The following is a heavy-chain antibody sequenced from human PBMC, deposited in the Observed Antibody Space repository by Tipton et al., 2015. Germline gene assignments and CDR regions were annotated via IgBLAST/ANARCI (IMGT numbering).Heavy chain of an antibody. CDR3: ARELHYNFWSGHGNSFDF. CDR1: EFTFDDYG. J-gene: IGHJ4*02. Sequence: SLRLSCAASEFTFDDYGMTWVRQAPGKGLEWVSNINWNGRSTRYADSVKGRFTISRDNAKKFLYLQMNSLRAEDTALYYCARELHYNFWSGHGNSFDFRGQGTLVTVSS. V-gene: IGHV3-20*04. D-gene: IGHD3-3*01. CDR2: INWNGRST.